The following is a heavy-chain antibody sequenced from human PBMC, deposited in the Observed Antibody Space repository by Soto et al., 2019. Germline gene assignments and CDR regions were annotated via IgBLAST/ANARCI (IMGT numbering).Heavy chain of an antibody. CDR3: AREYTYGSNFFDC. J-gene: IGHJ4*02. V-gene: IGHV4-31*03. D-gene: IGHD2-2*02. CDR2: ISHSGST. Sequence: QVQLQESGPGLVKPSQTLSLTCTVSGGSISSAAYYWSWIRQHPGKGLEWIGYISHSGSTYYNPSLKCRVIISVDTSKKQFSLSLTSVTAADTAVYYCAREYTYGSNFFDCWGQGVLVIVSS. CDR1: GGSISSAAYY.